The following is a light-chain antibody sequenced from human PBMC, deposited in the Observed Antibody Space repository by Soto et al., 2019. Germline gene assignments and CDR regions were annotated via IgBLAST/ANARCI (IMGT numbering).Light chain of an antibody. J-gene: IGKJ4*01. CDR1: QSVSSSY. CDR3: EQYGSSPLT. V-gene: IGKV3-20*01. CDR2: GAS. Sequence: EIVLTQSPGTLSLSPGERATLSCRASQSVSSSYLAWYQQTPGQAPRLLIFGASSRATGIPDRFSGSGSGTDFTLTISRLEPEDFAVYYCEQYGSSPLTFGGGTKVVIK.